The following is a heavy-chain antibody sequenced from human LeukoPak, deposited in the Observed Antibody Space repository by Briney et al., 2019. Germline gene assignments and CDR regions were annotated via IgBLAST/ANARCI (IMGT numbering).Heavy chain of an antibody. Sequence: SQTLSLTCTVSGGSISSGDYYWSWIRQPPGKGLEWIGYIYYSGSTYYNPSLKSRVTISVDTSKNQFSLKLSSVTAADTAVYYCAGCRITGTRPFDYWGQGTLVTVSS. V-gene: IGHV4-30-4*08. CDR1: GGSISSGDYY. CDR2: IYYSGST. D-gene: IGHD1-7*01. CDR3: AGCRITGTRPFDY. J-gene: IGHJ4*02.